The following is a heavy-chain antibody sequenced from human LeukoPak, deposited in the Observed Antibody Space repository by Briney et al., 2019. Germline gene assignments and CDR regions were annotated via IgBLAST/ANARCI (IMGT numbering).Heavy chain of an antibody. J-gene: IGHJ4*02. D-gene: IGHD4-17*01. CDR2: IWSDGSTK. CDR3: ADLGDYGVG. Sequence: GGSLRLSCVASGFTFSSYGMHWVRQAPGKGLEWVAIIWSDGSTKYYVGSVKGRFTISRDSSKSTLYLQMNSLRAEDTAVYYCADLGDYGVGWGQGTLVTVTS. CDR1: GFTFSSYG. V-gene: IGHV3-33*01.